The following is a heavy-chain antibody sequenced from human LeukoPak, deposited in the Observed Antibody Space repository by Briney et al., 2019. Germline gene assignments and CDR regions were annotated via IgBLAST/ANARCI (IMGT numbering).Heavy chain of an antibody. Sequence: SETLSLTCTVSGASVTDYCWSWIRQSPGKGLEWISYIHHSGNSDYNPSLRSRVTTSLDTSKNRFSLKLISVTAADTAVYYCTRGHWGLQSWSQGTLVTVSS. CDR1: GASVTDYC. V-gene: IGHV4-59*02. D-gene: IGHD7-27*01. CDR2: IHHSGNS. CDR3: TRGHWGLQS. J-gene: IGHJ5*02.